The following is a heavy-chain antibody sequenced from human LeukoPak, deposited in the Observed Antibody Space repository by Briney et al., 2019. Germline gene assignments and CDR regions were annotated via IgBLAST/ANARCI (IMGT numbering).Heavy chain of an antibody. V-gene: IGHV3-74*01. J-gene: IGHJ4*02. Sequence: GGSLRLSCAASGFTFSNYWMHWVRQAPGKGLVWVSRIHSDGSTTIYADSVKGRFTISRDNAKNSLYLQMNSLRPEDTAVYYCAGRGDGNLYYFDHWGQGTLVTASS. CDR1: GFTFSNYW. D-gene: IGHD5-24*01. CDR3: AGRGDGNLYYFDH. CDR2: IHSDGSTT.